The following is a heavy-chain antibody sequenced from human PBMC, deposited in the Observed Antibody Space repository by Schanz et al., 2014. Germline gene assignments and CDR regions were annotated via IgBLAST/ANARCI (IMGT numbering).Heavy chain of an antibody. J-gene: IGHJ6*02. Sequence: VQLVESGGGVVQPGGSLRLSCAASGFRLSTYGMHWVRQAPGKGLEWVGRIKTKTDGGTTDYAAPVKGRFTISRDDSTNTLYLQMNSLKTEDTAVYYCTTGGRRGYSHYFYGMDVWGQGTTVTVSS. V-gene: IGHV3-15*01. CDR2: IKTKTDGGTT. D-gene: IGHD5-18*01. CDR3: TTGGRRGYSHYFYGMDV. CDR1: GFRLSTYG.